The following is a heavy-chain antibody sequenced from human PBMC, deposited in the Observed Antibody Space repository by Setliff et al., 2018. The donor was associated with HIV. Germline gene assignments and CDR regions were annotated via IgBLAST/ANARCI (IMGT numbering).Heavy chain of an antibody. V-gene: IGHV1-2*02. CDR1: GYIFIRYY. D-gene: IGHD3-3*01. CDR3: ARDLRDGFEEWFSTLDDGMDV. CDR2: INPHTGVT. J-gene: IGHJ6*02. Sequence: GALVKVSCKTSGYIFIRYYIFWVRQAPGQGLEWMGNINPHTGVTKYAEKFQGRVTMTRDTSINTIYMELSRLRSDDTAVYYCARDLRDGFEEWFSTLDDGMDVWGQGTTVTVSS.